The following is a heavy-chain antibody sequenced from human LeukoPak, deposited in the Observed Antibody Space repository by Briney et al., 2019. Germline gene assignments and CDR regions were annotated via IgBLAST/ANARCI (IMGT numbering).Heavy chain of an antibody. Sequence: SETLSLTCTVSGGSIYSYYWRWIRQPPGKGLEWNGYIYYSGSTNYNPSLKSRVTISVDTSKNQFSLKLSSVTAADTAVYYCARGDGYNVDYWGQGTLVTVSS. CDR1: GGSIYSYY. J-gene: IGHJ4*02. D-gene: IGHD5-24*01. CDR3: ARGDGYNVDY. V-gene: IGHV4-59*01. CDR2: IYYSGST.